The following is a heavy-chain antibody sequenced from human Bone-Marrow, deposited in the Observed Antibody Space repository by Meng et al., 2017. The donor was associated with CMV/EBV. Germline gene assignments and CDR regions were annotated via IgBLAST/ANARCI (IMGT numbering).Heavy chain of an antibody. CDR2: MNPDSGNT. V-gene: IGHV1-8*02. J-gene: IGHJ4*02. CDR1: GYTFTGYY. Sequence: ASVKVSCKASGYTFTGYYMHWVRQATGQGLEWMAWMNPDSGNTDYVQNFQGRVTMTSNTSISTAYMELSILRSEGTDVYYCARDAGNNSHKPYVDYWGQGTLVTVSS. CDR3: ARDAGNNSHKPYVDY. D-gene: IGHD5-24*01.